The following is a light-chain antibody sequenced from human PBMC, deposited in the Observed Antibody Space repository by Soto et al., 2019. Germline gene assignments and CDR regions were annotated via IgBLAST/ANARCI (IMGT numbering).Light chain of an antibody. J-gene: IGLJ1*01. CDR3: QSYDNSLSAYV. CDR2: GST. Sequence: HSVLTQPPSLSGAPGQRVTISCTGSSSDIGAGSEVHWYQQLPGTAPKLLIFGSTNRPSGVPDRFSGSKSATSASLAITGLQAEDEADYYCQSYDNSLSAYVFGTGTKLTVL. CDR1: SSDIGAGSE. V-gene: IGLV1-40*01.